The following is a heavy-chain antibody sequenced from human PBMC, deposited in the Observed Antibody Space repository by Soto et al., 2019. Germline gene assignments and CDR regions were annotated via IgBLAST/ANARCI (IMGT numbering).Heavy chain of an antibody. J-gene: IGHJ6*02. D-gene: IGHD2-15*01. CDR1: GGTFSSYA. CDR2: IIPIFGTA. V-gene: IGHV1-69*01. Sequence: QVQLVQSGDEVKKPGSSVKVSCKAPGGTFSSYAISWVRQAPGQGLEWMGGIIPIFGTANYAQKFQGRVTITADESTSTGYMELSSLRSEDTALYYCARSQGGSSSLDIYYYYYYGMDVLGQGTTVTVSS. CDR3: ARSQGGSSSLDIYYYYYYGMDV.